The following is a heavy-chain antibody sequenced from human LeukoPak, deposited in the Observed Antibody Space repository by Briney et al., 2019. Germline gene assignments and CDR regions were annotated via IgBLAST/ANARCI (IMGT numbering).Heavy chain of an antibody. CDR2: IKSKTDGGST. CDR1: GFTFSNAW. J-gene: IGHJ4*02. CDR3: TTDRLLWFGELIFDY. V-gene: IGHV3-15*01. D-gene: IGHD3-10*01. Sequence: PGGSLRLSCAASGFTFSNAWMSWVRQAPGKGLESVGRIKSKTDGGSTDSAAPVKGRFTISRDDSKNTLYLQMNSLKTEDTAVYYCTTDRLLWFGELIFDYWGQGTLVTVSS.